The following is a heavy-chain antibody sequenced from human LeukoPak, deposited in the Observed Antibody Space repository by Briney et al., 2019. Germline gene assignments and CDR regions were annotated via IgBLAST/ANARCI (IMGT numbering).Heavy chain of an antibody. V-gene: IGHV3-7*01. CDR3: AREAASSSYAFDI. J-gene: IGHJ3*02. Sequence: GGSLRLSCAASGFTFSSYWVSWVRQAPGKGLEWVANIKQDGSEKYYVDSVKGRFTISRDNAKNSLYLQMNSLRAEDTAVYYCAREAASSSYAFDIWGQGTMVTVSS. CDR1: GFTFSSYW. CDR2: IKQDGSEK. D-gene: IGHD6-13*01.